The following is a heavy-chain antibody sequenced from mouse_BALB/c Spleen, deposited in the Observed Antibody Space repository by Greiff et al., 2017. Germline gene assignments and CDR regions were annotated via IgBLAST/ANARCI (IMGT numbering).Heavy chain of an antibody. V-gene: IGHV10-1*02. Sequence: GGGLVQPKGSLKLSCAASGFTFNTYAMNWVRQAPGKGLEWVARIRSKSNNYATYYADSVKDRFTISRDDSQSMLYLQMNNLKTEDTAMYYCVRQGYGSSYDFDYWGQGTTLTVSS. CDR2: IRSKSNNYAT. CDR1: GFTFNTYA. D-gene: IGHD1-1*01. J-gene: IGHJ2*01. CDR3: VRQGYGSSYDFDY.